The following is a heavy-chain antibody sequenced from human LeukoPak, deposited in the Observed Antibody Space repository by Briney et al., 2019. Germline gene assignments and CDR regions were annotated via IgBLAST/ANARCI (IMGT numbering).Heavy chain of an antibody. CDR3: AKAPVTTCSGAYCYPFDY. D-gene: IGHD2-15*01. J-gene: IGHJ4*02. Sequence: GGTLRLSCAASGFTLSSYAMSWVRQGPGKGLEWVSAISVSGNTYHADSVKGRFTISRDSSKNTLYLQMNSLRAEDAAVYYCAKAPVTTCSGAYCYPFDYWGQGTLVTVSS. V-gene: IGHV3-23*01. CDR1: GFTLSSYA. CDR2: ISVSGNT.